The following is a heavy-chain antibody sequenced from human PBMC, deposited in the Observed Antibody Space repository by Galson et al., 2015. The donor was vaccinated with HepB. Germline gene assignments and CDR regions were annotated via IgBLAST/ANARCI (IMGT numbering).Heavy chain of an antibody. CDR2: ISYDGSNK. J-gene: IGHJ6*02. CDR3: ARDSLRTGYYYGMDV. Sequence: SLRLSCAASGFTFSSYAMHWVRQAPGKGLEWVAVISYDGSNKYYADSVKGRFTISRDNSKNTLYLQMNSLRAEDTAVYYCARDSLRTGYYYGMDVWGQGTTVTVPS. V-gene: IGHV3-30*04. CDR1: GFTFSSYA.